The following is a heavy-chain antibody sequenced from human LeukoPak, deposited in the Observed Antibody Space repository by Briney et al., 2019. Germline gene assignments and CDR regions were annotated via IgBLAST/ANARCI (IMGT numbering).Heavy chain of an antibody. Sequence: GASVKVSCKASGYTFTSYGISWVREAPGQGLEWMGWISAYNGNTNYAQKLQGRVTMTTDTSTSTAYMELRSLRSDDTAVYYCARLSYSSSWYGFGTSDYWGQGTLVTVSS. V-gene: IGHV1-18*01. CDR2: ISAYNGNT. CDR3: ARLSYSSSWYGFGTSDY. D-gene: IGHD6-13*01. CDR1: GYTFTSYG. J-gene: IGHJ4*02.